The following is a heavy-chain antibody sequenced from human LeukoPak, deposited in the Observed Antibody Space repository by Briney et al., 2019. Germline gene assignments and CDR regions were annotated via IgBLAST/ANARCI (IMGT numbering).Heavy chain of an antibody. Sequence: GASVKVSCKASGYTFTGYYMHWARQAPGQGLEWMGWINPNSGGTNYAQKFQGRVTMTRDTSISTAYMELRRLRSDDTAVYYCARDLEVHGVRNYFDYWGQGTLVTVCS. J-gene: IGHJ4*02. CDR1: GYTFTGYY. V-gene: IGHV1-2*02. CDR3: ARDLEVHGVRNYFDY. D-gene: IGHD4-17*01. CDR2: INPNSGGT.